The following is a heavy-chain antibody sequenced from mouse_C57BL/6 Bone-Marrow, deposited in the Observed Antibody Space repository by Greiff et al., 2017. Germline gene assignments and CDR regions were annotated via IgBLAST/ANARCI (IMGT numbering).Heavy chain of an antibody. V-gene: IGHV1-26*01. J-gene: IGHJ3*01. CDR3: AREGTYYYGSSYSWFAY. CDR1: GYTFTDYY. Sequence: VQLQQSGPELVKPGASVKISCKASGYTFTDYYMNWVKQSHGKSLEWIGDINPNNGGTSYNQKFKGKATLTVDKSSSTAYMELRSLTSEDSAVYYCAREGTYYYGSSYSWFAYWGQGTLVTVSA. CDR2: INPNNGGT. D-gene: IGHD1-1*01.